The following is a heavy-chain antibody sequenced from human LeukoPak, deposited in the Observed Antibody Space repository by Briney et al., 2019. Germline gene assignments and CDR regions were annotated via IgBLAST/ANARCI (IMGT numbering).Heavy chain of an antibody. J-gene: IGHJ4*02. CDR2: IYYSGST. CDR1: GGSISSGGYY. CDR3: ARGLNWGYYFDY. D-gene: IGHD7-27*01. Sequence: SQTLSLTCTVSGGSISSGGYYWSWIRQHPGKGLEWIGYIYYSGSTYYNPSLKSRVTISVDTSKNQFSLKLSSVTAADTAVYYCARGLNWGYYFDYWGQGTLVTVSS. V-gene: IGHV4-31*03.